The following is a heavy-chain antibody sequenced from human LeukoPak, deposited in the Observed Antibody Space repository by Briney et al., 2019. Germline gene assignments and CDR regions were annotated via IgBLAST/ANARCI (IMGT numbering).Heavy chain of an antibody. D-gene: IGHD6-19*01. CDR1: GYTFTSYG. J-gene: IGHJ6*03. CDR2: ISAYNGNT. CDR3: ARDPSGGWLGYYMDV. Sequence: GASVKVSCKASGYTFTSYGISWVRQAPGQGLEWMGWISAYNGNTNYAQKLQGRVTMTTDTSTSTAYMELRSLRPDDTAVYYCARDPSGGWLGYYMDVWGKGTTVTVSS. V-gene: IGHV1-18*01.